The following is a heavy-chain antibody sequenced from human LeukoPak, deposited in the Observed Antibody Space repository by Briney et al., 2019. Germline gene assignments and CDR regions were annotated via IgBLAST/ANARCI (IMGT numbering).Heavy chain of an antibody. V-gene: IGHV3-7*01. CDR2: IKQDGSEK. CDR3: ARGQDYGDYYFDY. CDR1: GFTFSSYW. D-gene: IGHD4-17*01. J-gene: IGHJ4*02. Sequence: PGRSLRLSCAASGFTFSSYWMSWVRQAPGKGLEWVANIKQDGSEKYYVDSVKGRFTISRDNAKNSLYLQMNSLRAEDTAVYYCARGQDYGDYYFDYWGQGTLVTVSS.